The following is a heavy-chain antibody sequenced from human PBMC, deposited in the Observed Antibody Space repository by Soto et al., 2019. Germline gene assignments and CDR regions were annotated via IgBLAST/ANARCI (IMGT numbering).Heavy chain of an antibody. D-gene: IGHD2-21*01. V-gene: IGHV4-30-4*01. CDR3: ARAPLFPTHHGYMDV. CDR2: IYYSGST. Sequence: TLSLTCTVSGGSISSGDYYWSWIRQPPGKGLEWIGYIYYSGSTYYNPSLKSRVTISVDTSKNQFSLKLSSVTAADTAVYYCARAPLFPTHHGYMDVWGKGTTVTVSS. CDR1: GGSISSGDYY. J-gene: IGHJ6*03.